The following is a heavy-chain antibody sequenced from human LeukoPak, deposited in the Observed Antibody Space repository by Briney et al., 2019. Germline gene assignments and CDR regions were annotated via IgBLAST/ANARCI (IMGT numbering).Heavy chain of an antibody. J-gene: IGHJ4*02. V-gene: IGHV4-39*01. D-gene: IGHD3-10*01. CDR2: IYYNGDT. CDR3: VRQAPVVNMASQFDY. Sequence: SETLSLTCSVSGDSVNNNYYYWGWIRQFPGKGLEWIGSIYYNGDTHYNPSLKSRVAISLDASKNQFSLKLTSVTVADTAVYYCVRQAPVVNMASQFDYWGQGTLVTVSS. CDR1: GDSVNNNYYY.